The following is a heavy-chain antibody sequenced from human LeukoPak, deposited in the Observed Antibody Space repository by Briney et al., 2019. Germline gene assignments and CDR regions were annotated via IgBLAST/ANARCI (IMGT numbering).Heavy chain of an antibody. V-gene: IGHV3-30*18. CDR2: ISYDGSIE. CDR3: VKDKHRDGYTYGVYDS. J-gene: IGHJ5*01. CDR1: GFPFSGYA. Sequence: GGSLRLSCAASGFPFSGYAMHWVRQAPGKGLEWVAIISYDGSIEHYADSVRGRFTVSRDNSKNTVYLQMSSLRPEDTALYYCVKDKHRDGYTYGVYDSWGQGTLITVSS. D-gene: IGHD5-18*01.